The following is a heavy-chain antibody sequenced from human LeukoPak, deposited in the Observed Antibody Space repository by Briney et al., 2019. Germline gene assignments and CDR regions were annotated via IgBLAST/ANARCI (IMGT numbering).Heavy chain of an antibody. V-gene: IGHV4-61*03. J-gene: IGHJ4*02. CDR2: IDYSGST. CDR1: GGSISSGGCS. Sequence: PSETLSLTCAVSGGSISSGGCSWSWIRQPPGKGLEWIGYIDYSGSTNYNPSLKSRVTMSLDTSKNHFSLRLSSVTAADSAVYCCARVSRRHTLDYWGQGTLVTVSS. CDR3: ARVSRRHTLDY.